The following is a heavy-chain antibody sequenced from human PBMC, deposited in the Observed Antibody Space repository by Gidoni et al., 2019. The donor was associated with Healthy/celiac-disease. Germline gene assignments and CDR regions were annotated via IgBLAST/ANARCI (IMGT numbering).Heavy chain of an antibody. V-gene: IGHV4-39*01. CDR3: ARGYDILTGYQFDAFDI. J-gene: IGHJ3*02. CDR1: GGSISSSSYY. D-gene: IGHD3-9*01. Sequence: QLQLQESGPGLVKPSETLSLTCTVSGGSISSSSYYWGWIRQPPGKGLEWIGSIYYSGSTYYNPSLKSRVTISVDTSKNQFSLKLSSVTAADTAVYYCARGYDILTGYQFDAFDIWGQGTMVTVSS. CDR2: IYYSGST.